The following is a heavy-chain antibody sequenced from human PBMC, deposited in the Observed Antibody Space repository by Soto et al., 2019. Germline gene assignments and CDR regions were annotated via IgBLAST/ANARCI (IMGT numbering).Heavy chain of an antibody. Sequence: SDTLSLTSAVSGGSISSGGYSWSWIRQPPGKGLEWIGYIYHSGSTYYNPSLKSRVTISVDRSKNQFSLKLSSVTAADTAVYYCARVPSPWGQGTQVTVYS. J-gene: IGHJ4*02. CDR1: GGSISSGGYS. CDR2: IYHSGST. CDR3: ARVPSP. V-gene: IGHV4-30-2*01.